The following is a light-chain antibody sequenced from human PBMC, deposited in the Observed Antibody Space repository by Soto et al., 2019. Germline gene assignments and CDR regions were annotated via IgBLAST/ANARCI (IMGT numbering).Light chain of an antibody. CDR2: DVS. Sequence: QSVLTQPASVSGSPGQSITISCTGTSSDVGGYNYVSWYQQHPDKAPKLIIYDVSNRPSGVSNRFSGSKSGNTASLTISVLQAEDEADYSCSSYTPSSTRYVFGTGTKVTVL. J-gene: IGLJ1*01. CDR1: SSDVGGYNY. CDR3: SSYTPSSTRYV. V-gene: IGLV2-14*01.